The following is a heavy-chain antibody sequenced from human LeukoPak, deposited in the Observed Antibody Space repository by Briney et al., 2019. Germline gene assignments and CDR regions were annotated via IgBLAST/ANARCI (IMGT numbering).Heavy chain of an antibody. CDR2: IIPIFGTA. V-gene: IGHV1-69*01. CDR3: VYSSGWGGNWFDP. CDR1: GGTFSSYA. D-gene: IGHD6-19*01. Sequence: SVKVSCKASGGTFSSYAISWVRQAPGQGLEWMGGIIPIFGTANYAQKFQGRVTITADESTSTAYMELSSLRSEDTAVYYCVYSSGWGGNWFDPWGQGTLVTVSS. J-gene: IGHJ5*02.